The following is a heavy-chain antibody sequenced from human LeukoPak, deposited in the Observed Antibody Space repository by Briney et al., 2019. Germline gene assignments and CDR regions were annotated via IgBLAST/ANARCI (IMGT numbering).Heavy chain of an antibody. Sequence: GGSLRLSCAASGFTFSSYDMHWVRQAPGKGLEWVAFIRSDGSNKYYADSVKGRFTVSRDNSKNTLYLQMNSLRAEDTAVYYCARDEVHYYGSGSYSRYWGQGTLVTVSS. D-gene: IGHD3-10*01. V-gene: IGHV3-30*02. J-gene: IGHJ4*02. CDR1: GFTFSSYD. CDR2: IRSDGSNK. CDR3: ARDEVHYYGSGSYSRY.